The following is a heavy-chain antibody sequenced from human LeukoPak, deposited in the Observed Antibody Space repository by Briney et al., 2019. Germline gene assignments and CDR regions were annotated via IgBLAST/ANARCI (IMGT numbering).Heavy chain of an antibody. CDR3: ARGPRTMDV. V-gene: IGHV4-34*01. CDR2: INHSGST. J-gene: IGHJ6*03. CDR1: GGSFSGYY. Sequence: PSETLSLTCAVYGGSFSGYYWSWIRQPPGKGLEWIGEINHSGSTNYNPSLKSRVTISVDTSKNQFSLKLSSVTAADTAVYYCARGPRTMDVWGKGTTVTVSS.